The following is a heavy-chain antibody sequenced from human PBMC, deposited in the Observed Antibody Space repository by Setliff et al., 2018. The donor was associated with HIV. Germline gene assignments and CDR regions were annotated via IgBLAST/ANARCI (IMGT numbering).Heavy chain of an antibody. J-gene: IGHJ3*02. CDR2: TKPDGSET. D-gene: IGHD2-15*01. V-gene: IGHV3-7*01. Sequence: PGGSLRLSCAASGFTFSGYPMNWVRQAPGKGLERVADTKPDGSETYYEDYVRGRFTVSRDNAGKSMYLQMNSLRVEDTAIYYCAREKGCSGGTCGKAFVIWGQGTMVTVSS. CDR1: GFTFSGYP. CDR3: AREKGCSGGTCGKAFVI.